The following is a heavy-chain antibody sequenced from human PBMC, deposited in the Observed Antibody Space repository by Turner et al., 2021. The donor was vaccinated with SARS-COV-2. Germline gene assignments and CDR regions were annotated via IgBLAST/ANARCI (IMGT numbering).Heavy chain of an antibody. D-gene: IGHD3-10*01. CDR2: ISWNSGGK. J-gene: IGHJ6*02. Sequence: EVQLVESGGGLVQPGRSLRLSCAASGFTFVDSAMHWVRQGAGKGLEWGAGISWNSGGKGYADSVKGRFTISRDNAKKSLYLQMNSLRAEDTALYYCAKDIGITMVRGVIGLDVWGQGTTVTVSS. CDR1: GFTFVDSA. CDR3: AKDIGITMVRGVIGLDV. V-gene: IGHV3-9*01.